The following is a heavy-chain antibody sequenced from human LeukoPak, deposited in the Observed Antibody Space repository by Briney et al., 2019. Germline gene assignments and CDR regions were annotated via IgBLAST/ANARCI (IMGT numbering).Heavy chain of an antibody. V-gene: IGHV1-24*01. CDR3: ATGLFPNYYDSSGYYH. CDR1: GYTLTELS. Sequence: ASMKVTCKVSGYTLTELSMHWVRQAPGKGLEWMGGFDPEDGETIYAQKFQGRVTMTEDTSTDTAYMELSSLRSEDTAVHYCATGLFPNYYDSSGYYHWGQGTLVTVSS. D-gene: IGHD3-22*01. J-gene: IGHJ5*02. CDR2: FDPEDGET.